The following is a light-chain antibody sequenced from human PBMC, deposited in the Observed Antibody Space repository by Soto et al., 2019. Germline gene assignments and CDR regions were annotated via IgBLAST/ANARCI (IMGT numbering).Light chain of an antibody. CDR1: RSDNGASNS. J-gene: IGLJ7*01. CDR2: EAT. CDR3: ISYKTDDTFV. V-gene: IGLV2-14*01. Sequence: QSALTQPASVSGSPGQSITISCAGTRSDNGASNSVSWYQHLPGRSPTLIIYEATSRPSGVSERFSGSKAGDTASLTISGLQADDEADYFCISYKTDDTFVFGSGTPLTVL.